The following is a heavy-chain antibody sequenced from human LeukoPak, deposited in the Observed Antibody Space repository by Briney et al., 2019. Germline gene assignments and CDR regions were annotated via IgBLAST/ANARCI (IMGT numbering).Heavy chain of an antibody. V-gene: IGHV4-34*01. J-gene: IGHJ4*02. CDR3: AIGEDVDY. Sequence: SETLSLTCAVYGGSFKGYYWSWIRQPPGKGLEWIGEINHSGSTNYNPTLKCRVTISVDTSKNQFSLKLSSVTAADTAVYYCAIGEDVDYWGQGTLVTVSS. D-gene: IGHD3-10*01. CDR1: GGSFKGYY. CDR2: INHSGST.